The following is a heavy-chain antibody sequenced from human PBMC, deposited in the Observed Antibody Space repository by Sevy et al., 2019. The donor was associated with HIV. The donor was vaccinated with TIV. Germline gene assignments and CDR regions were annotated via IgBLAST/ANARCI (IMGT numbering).Heavy chain of an antibody. CDR2: ISYDGSNK. V-gene: IGHV3-30-3*01. CDR1: GFTFSSYA. D-gene: IGHD3-3*01. Sequence: GGSLRLSCAASGFTFSSYAMHWVRQAPGKGLEWVAVISYDGSNKYYADSVKGRFTISRDNSKNTLYLQMNSLRAEDTALYYCARDLKETYYDFWSGYFAGTAGNAFDIWGQGTMVTVSS. J-gene: IGHJ3*02. CDR3: ARDLKETYYDFWSGYFAGTAGNAFDI.